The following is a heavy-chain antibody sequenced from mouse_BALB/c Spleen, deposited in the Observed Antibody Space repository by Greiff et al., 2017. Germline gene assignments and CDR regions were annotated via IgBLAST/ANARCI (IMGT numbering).Heavy chain of an antibody. J-gene: IGHJ4*01. CDR3: ARSGNYERSAMDY. V-gene: IGHV1-87*01. CDR2: IYPGDGDT. Sequence: VQLQQSGAELARPGASVKLSCKASGYTFTSYWMQWVKQRPGQGLEWIGAIYPGDGDTRYTQKFKGKATLTADKSSSTAYMQLSSLASEDSAVYYCARSGNYERSAMDYWGQGTSVTVSS. D-gene: IGHD2-1*01. CDR1: GYTFTSYW.